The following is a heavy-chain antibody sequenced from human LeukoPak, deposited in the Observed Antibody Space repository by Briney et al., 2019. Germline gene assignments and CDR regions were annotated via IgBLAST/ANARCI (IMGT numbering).Heavy chain of an antibody. CDR3: ARDGAAVAGTEGHDLDL. V-gene: IGHV1-46*01. CDR2: INPSSGST. J-gene: IGHJ2*01. Sequence: ASVEVSCKASGYTFTSYYMHWVRQAPGQGLEWMGIINPSSGSTSYAQKFQGRVTMTRDMSTSTVYMELSSLRSDDTAVYYCARDGAAVAGTEGHDLDLWGRGTLDSVSS. D-gene: IGHD6-13*01. CDR1: GYTFTSYY.